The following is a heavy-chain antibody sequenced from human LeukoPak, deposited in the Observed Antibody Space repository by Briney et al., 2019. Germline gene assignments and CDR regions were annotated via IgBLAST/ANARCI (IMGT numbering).Heavy chain of an antibody. V-gene: IGHV4-31*03. Sequence: PSETLSLTCTVSGGSISSGGYYWSWIRQHPGKGLEWIGYIYYSGSTYYNPSLKSRVTISVDTSKNQFSLKLSSVTAADTAVFYCARDRSGIAADWGQGILVTVSS. CDR2: IYYSGST. CDR3: ARDRSGIAAD. D-gene: IGHD6-25*01. J-gene: IGHJ4*02. CDR1: GGSISSGGYY.